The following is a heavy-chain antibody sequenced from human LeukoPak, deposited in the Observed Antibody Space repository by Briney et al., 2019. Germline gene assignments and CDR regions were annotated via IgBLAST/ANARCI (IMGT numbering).Heavy chain of an antibody. CDR1: GASITNYY. CDR3: ERNDNGLGDVNWFDP. D-gene: IGHD2-8*01. CDR2: IYKTGST. J-gene: IGHJ5*02. Sequence: SETLSLTCTVSGASITNYYWNWIRQPPGKGLEGIGFIYKTGSTNYNPSLRSRVSISLYTSKSQFSLKLNSVTAADTAVYYCERNDNGLGDVNWFDPWSQGTLVTVSS. V-gene: IGHV4-59*01.